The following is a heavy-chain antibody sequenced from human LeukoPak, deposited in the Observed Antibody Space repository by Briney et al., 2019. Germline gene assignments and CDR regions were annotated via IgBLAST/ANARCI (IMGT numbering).Heavy chain of an antibody. Sequence: PGGSPRLSCAASGFTFSGSAMHWVRQASGKGLEWVGRIRSKANSYATAYAASVKGRFTISRDDSKNTAYLQMNSLKTEDTAVYYCTRRGEMADYWGQGTLVTVSS. CDR2: IRSKANSYAT. V-gene: IGHV3-73*01. CDR3: TRRGEMADY. D-gene: IGHD5-24*01. J-gene: IGHJ4*02. CDR1: GFTFSGSA.